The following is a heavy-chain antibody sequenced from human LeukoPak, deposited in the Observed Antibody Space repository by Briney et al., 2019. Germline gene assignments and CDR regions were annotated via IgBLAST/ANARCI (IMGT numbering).Heavy chain of an antibody. CDR3: AGRGHRYSRD. D-gene: IGHD2-15*01. J-gene: IGHJ1*01. CDR1: GDSVSSRY. Sequence: SETLSLTCTVSGDSVSSRYWTWIRQLPGKGLEWIGYISDSAITDYNPSLKSRLTISVDTSNNRFSLNLHSVTAADTAVYYCAGRGHRYSRDWGQGILVTVCS. V-gene: IGHV4-4*09. CDR2: ISDSAIT.